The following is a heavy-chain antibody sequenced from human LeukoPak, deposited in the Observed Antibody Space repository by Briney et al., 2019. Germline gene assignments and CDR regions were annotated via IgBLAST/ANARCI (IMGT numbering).Heavy chain of an antibody. Sequence: ASVKVSCKASGGTFSSYAISWVRQAPGQGLEWMGWISAYNGNTNYAQKLQGRVTMTTDTSTSTAYMELRSLRSDDTAVYYCARAGIVVVVAATGDAFDIWGQGTMVTVSS. V-gene: IGHV1-18*01. CDR2: ISAYNGNT. J-gene: IGHJ3*02. CDR3: ARAGIVVVVAATGDAFDI. CDR1: GGTFSSYA. D-gene: IGHD2-15*01.